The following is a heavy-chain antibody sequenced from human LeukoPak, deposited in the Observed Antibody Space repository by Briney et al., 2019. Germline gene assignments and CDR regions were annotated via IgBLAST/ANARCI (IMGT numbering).Heavy chain of an antibody. CDR3: ARDYCSSTSCLFDY. Sequence: ASVKVSCKASGYRFTNYVVSWVRQAPGQGLEWMGWITAYNGNTNYAQKFQGRVTMTTDTSTSTAYMELRSLRSDDTAVYYCARDYCSSTSCLFDYWGQGTLVTVSS. J-gene: IGHJ4*02. V-gene: IGHV1-18*01. CDR1: GYRFTNYV. CDR2: ITAYNGNT. D-gene: IGHD2-2*01.